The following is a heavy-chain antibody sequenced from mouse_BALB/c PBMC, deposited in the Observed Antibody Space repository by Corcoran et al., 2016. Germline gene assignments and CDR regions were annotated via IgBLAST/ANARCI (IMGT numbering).Heavy chain of an antibody. D-gene: IGHD4-1*01. CDR3: ARSGGWDADFDY. CDR1: GFSLSTSGMG. V-gene: IGHV8-12*01. Sequence: QVTLKESGPGILQPSQTLSLTCSFSGFSLSTSGMGVSWIRQPSGKGLEWLTHIYWDDDKRYNPSLKSRLTISKDTSRNQVFLKITSVDTADTATYYGARSGGWDADFDYWGQGTTLTVSS. J-gene: IGHJ2*01. CDR2: IYWDDDK.